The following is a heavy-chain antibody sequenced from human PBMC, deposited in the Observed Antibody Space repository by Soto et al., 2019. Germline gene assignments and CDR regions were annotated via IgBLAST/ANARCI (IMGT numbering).Heavy chain of an antibody. CDR2: VQNGGTT. V-gene: IGHV4-61*08. D-gene: IGHD3-10*01. CDR1: GASVNSRDYH. CDR3: AVLLAGGGGDGN. J-gene: IGHJ4*02. Sequence: QVQLQESGPGLVKPSETLSLTCTVSGASVNSRDYHWSWIRQPPGRGLEWIGQVQNGGTTEFDSSSLNSRXXCXIXXSKDQFSLELNSVTAADTAIYDCAVLLAGGGGDGNWGQGTLVTVSS.